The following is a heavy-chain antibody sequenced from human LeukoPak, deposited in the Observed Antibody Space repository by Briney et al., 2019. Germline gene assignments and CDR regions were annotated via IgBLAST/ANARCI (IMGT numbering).Heavy chain of an antibody. CDR2: IYTSGST. CDR3: ARERTIVVVPAAIRPGNNWFDP. V-gene: IGHV4-4*07. CDR1: GGSISSYY. J-gene: IGHJ5*02. Sequence: SETLSLTCTVSGGSISSYYWTWIRQPAGKGLEWIGRIYTSGSTNYNPSLKSRVTMSVDTSKNQFSLKLSSVAAADTAVYYCARERTIVVVPAAIRPGNNWFDPWGQGTLVTVSS. D-gene: IGHD2-2*01.